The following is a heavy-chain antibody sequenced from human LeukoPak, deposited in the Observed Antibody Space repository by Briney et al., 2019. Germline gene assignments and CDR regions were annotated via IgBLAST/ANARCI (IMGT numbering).Heavy chain of an antibody. V-gene: IGHV3-7*01. Sequence: GGSLRLSCAASGFTFSSYWMSWVRQAPGKGLEWVASIKQDGSEKYYVDSVKGRFTISRDNAKNSLYLQMNSLRAEDTAVYYCARPHCGGDCYYSWGFDYWGQGTLVTVSS. CDR3: ARPHCGGDCYYSWGFDY. J-gene: IGHJ4*02. CDR2: IKQDGSEK. D-gene: IGHD2-21*02. CDR1: GFTFSSYW.